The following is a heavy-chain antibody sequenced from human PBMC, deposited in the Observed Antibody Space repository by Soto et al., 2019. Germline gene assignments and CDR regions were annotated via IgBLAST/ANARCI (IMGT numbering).Heavy chain of an antibody. V-gene: IGHV1-69*01. CDR1: GGTFSSYA. CDR2: IIPIFGTA. CDR3: ARDRFCSGGSCYSLGWFDP. J-gene: IGHJ5*02. D-gene: IGHD2-15*01. Sequence: QVQLVQSGAEVKKPGSSVKVSCKASGGTFSSYAISWVRQAPRQGLEWMGGIIPIFGTANYAQKFQGRVTITADESTSTAYMELSSLRSEDTAVYYCARDRFCSGGSCYSLGWFDPWGQGTLVTVSS.